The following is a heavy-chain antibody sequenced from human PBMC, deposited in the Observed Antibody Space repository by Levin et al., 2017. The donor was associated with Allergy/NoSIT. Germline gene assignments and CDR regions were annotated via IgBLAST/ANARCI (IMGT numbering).Heavy chain of an antibody. CDR1: GFTFSSYW. V-gene: IGHV3-7*01. Sequence: GGSLRLSCAASGFTFSSYWMSWVRQAPGKGLEWVANIKQDGSEKYYVDSVKGRFTISRDNAKNSLYLQMNSLRAEDTAVYYCARGTNWNNAIALYYFDYWGQGTLVTVSS. CDR2: IKQDGSEK. D-gene: IGHD1/OR15-1a*01. CDR3: ARGTNWNNAIALYYFDY. J-gene: IGHJ4*02.